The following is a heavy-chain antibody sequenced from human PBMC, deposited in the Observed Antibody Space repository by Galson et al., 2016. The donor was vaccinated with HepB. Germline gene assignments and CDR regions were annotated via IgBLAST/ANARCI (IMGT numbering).Heavy chain of an antibody. V-gene: IGHV3-7*03. CDR3: ARRWDAFDL. CDR1: GFIFSSYW. D-gene: IGHD2-15*01. Sequence: SLRLSCAASGFIFSSYWMTWVRQAPGKGLEWVANIKQEGGERSYVDSVKGRFTISRDNAKNSLYLQMNSLRADDTALYYCARRWDAFDLWGQGTMVTVSS. J-gene: IGHJ3*01. CDR2: IKQEGGER.